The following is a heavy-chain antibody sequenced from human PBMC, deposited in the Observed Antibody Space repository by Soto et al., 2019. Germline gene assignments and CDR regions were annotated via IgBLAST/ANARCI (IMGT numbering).Heavy chain of an antibody. J-gene: IGHJ6*02. Sequence: EVQLVESGGGLVQPGGSLRLSCAASGFTFSDHYMDWVRQAPGKGLEWVGRSRSKDHGYTTEYAASVRGRFTISRDDSKNSLLLKMNRLKTEDTAVYYCAREERIAPAGSGYYYYGMDVWGPGTTVTVSS. CDR3: AREERIAPAGSGYYYYGMDV. V-gene: IGHV3-72*01. CDR1: GFTFSDHY. CDR2: SRSKDHGYTT. D-gene: IGHD6-13*01.